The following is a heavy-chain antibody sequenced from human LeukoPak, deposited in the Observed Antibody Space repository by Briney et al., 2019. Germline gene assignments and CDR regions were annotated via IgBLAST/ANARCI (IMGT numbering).Heavy chain of an antibody. CDR3: AREGDWNLLNY. Sequence: SETLPLTCTVSGGSISSYYWNWIRQPPGKGLEWIGYIYYSGSTNYNPSLKSRVTISVNRSKNQFSLKLSSVTAADTAVYYCAREGDWNLLNYWGQGTLVTVSS. CDR1: GGSISSYY. V-gene: IGHV4-59*01. CDR2: IYYSGST. D-gene: IGHD1-7*01. J-gene: IGHJ4*02.